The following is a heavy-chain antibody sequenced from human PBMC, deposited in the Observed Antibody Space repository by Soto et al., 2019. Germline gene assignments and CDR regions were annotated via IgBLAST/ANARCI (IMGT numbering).Heavy chain of an antibody. Sequence: QITLKESGPTLVKPTQTLMLTCTFSGFSLSSTRMAVGWIRQPPGKALEWLALIYWDDDKRYSPFLKSRLTNTKDTSKNQVVLTMSNMDPVDTARYYCAHIVVAGLGYYFDYWGQGTLVTVSS. CDR1: GFSLSSTRMA. CDR3: AHIVVAGLGYYFDY. D-gene: IGHD6-19*01. CDR2: IYWDDDK. V-gene: IGHV2-5*02. J-gene: IGHJ4*02.